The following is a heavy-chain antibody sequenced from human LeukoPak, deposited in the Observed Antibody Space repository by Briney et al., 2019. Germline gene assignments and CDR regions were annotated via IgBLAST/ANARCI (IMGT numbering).Heavy chain of an antibody. CDR2: ISYDGSNK. V-gene: IGHV3-30-3*01. J-gene: IGHJ4*02. CDR1: GFTFSSYA. Sequence: PGRSLRLSCAASGFTFSSYAMHWVRQAPGKGLEWVAVISYDGSNKYYADSVKGRFTISRDNSKNTLYLQMNSLRAEDTAVYYCARSPRPKGYYFDYWGQGTLVTVSS. CDR3: ARSPRPKGYYFDY.